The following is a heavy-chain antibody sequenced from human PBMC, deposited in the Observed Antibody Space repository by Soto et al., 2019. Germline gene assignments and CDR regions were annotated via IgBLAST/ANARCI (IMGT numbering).Heavy chain of an antibody. J-gene: IGHJ3*01. V-gene: IGHV3-11*01. Sequence: PGGSLRLSCAASGFTFSQYYMTWVRQAPGKGLEWVSSISGSGTTKYYAASVKGRFTVSRDNANNSLYLQMNTLRAEDSALYFCGGQTGGSHDVFCFWGQGTMVTVSS. CDR1: GFTFSQYY. CDR3: GGQTGGSHDVFCF. D-gene: IGHD1-26*01. CDR2: ISGSGTTK.